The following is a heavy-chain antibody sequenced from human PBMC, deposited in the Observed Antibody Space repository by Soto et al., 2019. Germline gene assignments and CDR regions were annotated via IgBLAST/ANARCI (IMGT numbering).Heavy chain of an antibody. D-gene: IGHD3-10*01. V-gene: IGHV3-30-3*01. CDR1: GFAFSVYA. Sequence: QVHLLESGGGVVLPGRSLRLSCAAPGFAFSVYAMHWVRQAPGKGLEWVSLISYDGSDKYYADSVKGRFTISRDNSKSTLYLQMSSLGADDTDVYFCARDRVRTDYYAMDVWGQGTTVTVSS. J-gene: IGHJ6*02. CDR3: ARDRVRTDYYAMDV. CDR2: ISYDGSDK.